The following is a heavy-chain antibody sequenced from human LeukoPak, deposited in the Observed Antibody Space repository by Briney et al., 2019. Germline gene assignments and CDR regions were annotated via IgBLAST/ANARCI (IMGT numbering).Heavy chain of an antibody. CDR2: IYHSGST. CDR1: GGSISSSNW. D-gene: IGHD6-13*01. Sequence: SGTLSLTCAVSGGSISSSNWWSWVRQPPGKGLEWIGEIYHSGSTNYNPSLKSRVTISVDKSKNQFSLKLSSVTAADTAVYYCARDRRYSSSWSHAFDIWGQGTMVTVSS. CDR3: ARDRRYSSSWSHAFDI. V-gene: IGHV4-4*02. J-gene: IGHJ3*02.